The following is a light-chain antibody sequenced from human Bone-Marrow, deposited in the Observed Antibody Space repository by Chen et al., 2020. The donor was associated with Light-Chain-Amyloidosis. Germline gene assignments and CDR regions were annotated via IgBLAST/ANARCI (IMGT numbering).Light chain of an antibody. Sequence: EIVLTQSPATLSLSPGERAILSCRASQSVGTYLAWYQQKPGQAPRLLIYDASHRATGIPARFSGSGSGTDFTLTLSSLEPEDFAVYYCQQRSIWPPSITFGQGTRLEMK. CDR1: QSVGTY. CDR3: QQRSIWPPSIT. CDR2: DAS. J-gene: IGKJ5*01. V-gene: IGKV3-11*01.